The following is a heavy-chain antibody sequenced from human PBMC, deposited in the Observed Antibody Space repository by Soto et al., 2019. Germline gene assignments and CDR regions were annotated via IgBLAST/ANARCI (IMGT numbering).Heavy chain of an antibody. Sequence: QVQLVQSGAEVEKPGSSVKVSCKASGGTFSSYTISWVRQAPGQGLEWMGRIIPILGIANYAQKFQGRVTITADKSTSTAYMELSSLRSEDTAVYYCARDRPVGYGYWYFDLWGRGTLVTVSS. CDR1: GGTFSSYT. CDR2: IIPILGIA. CDR3: ARDRPVGYGYWYFDL. V-gene: IGHV1-69*08. J-gene: IGHJ2*01. D-gene: IGHD5-12*01.